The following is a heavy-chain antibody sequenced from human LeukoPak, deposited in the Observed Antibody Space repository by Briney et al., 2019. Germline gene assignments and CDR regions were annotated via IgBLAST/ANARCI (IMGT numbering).Heavy chain of an antibody. V-gene: IGHV4-34*01. D-gene: IGHD2-8*01. CDR1: GGSFSGYH. J-gene: IGHJ5*02. CDR3: ARLRDVLNWFDP. CDR2: INHSGST. Sequence: PSETLSLTCAVYGGSFSGYHWSWIRQPPGKGLEWIGEINHSGSTNYNPSLKSRVTISVDTSKNQFSLKLSSVTAADTAVYYCARLRDVLNWFDPWGQGTLVTVSS.